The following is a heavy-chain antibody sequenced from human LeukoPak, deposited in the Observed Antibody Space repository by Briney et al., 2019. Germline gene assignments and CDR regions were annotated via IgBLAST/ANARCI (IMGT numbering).Heavy chain of an antibody. CDR1: GFSFSDFY. V-gene: IGHV3-11*01. Sequence: GGSPRLSCAASGFSFSDFYMSWIRQAPGMGLEWISYIGTRSNPIYYADSVKGRFTISRDDAKNSLYLQMNSLRDEDTAVYFCAREARGSGRDFDYWGQGILVAVSS. J-gene: IGHJ4*02. D-gene: IGHD1-26*01. CDR3: AREARGSGRDFDY. CDR2: IGTRSNPI.